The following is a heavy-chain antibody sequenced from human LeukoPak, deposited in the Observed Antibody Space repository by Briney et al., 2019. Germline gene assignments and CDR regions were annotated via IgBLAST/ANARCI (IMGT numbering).Heavy chain of an antibody. V-gene: IGHV4-59*12. CDR3: ARRTLAAGGTITLYYYYYYMDV. Sequence: PSETLSLTCTVSGGSISSYYWSWIRQPPGKGLERIGHIYYSGSTNYNPSLKSRVTLSVDTSKSQFSLNLSSVTAADTAVYYCARRTLAAGGTITLYYYYYYMDVWGNGTTVTVSS. D-gene: IGHD6-13*01. CDR2: IYYSGST. J-gene: IGHJ6*03. CDR1: GGSISSYY.